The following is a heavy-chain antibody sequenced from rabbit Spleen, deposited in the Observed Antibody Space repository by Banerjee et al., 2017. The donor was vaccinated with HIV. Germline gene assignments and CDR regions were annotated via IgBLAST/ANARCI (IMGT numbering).Heavy chain of an antibody. CDR2: IDTNDGDT. J-gene: IGHJ6*01. Sequence: LEESGGGLVKPGGTLTLTCTVSGFSFSSNWICWVRQAPGKGLEWIACIDTNDGDTYYATWAKGRFTISKTSSTTVTLQMTRLTATDTATYFCARDTSSSFSSYGMDLWGQGTLVTVS. V-gene: IGHV1S45*01. D-gene: IGHD1-1*01. CDR3: ARDTSSSFSSYGMDL. CDR1: GFSFSSNW.